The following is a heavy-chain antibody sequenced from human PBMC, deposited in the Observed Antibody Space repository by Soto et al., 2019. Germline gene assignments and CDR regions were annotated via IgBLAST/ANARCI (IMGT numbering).Heavy chain of an antibody. CDR2: ISAYNGNT. J-gene: IGHJ6*02. CDR3: AGDSPLCYYGSGNRSTYYYYGMDV. Sequence: ASVKVSGKASGYTFTSYGISWVRQAPGQGLEWMGWISAYNGNTNYAQKLQGRVTMTTDTSTSTAYMELRSLRSDDTAVYYCAGDSPLCYYGSGNRSTYYYYGMDVWGQGTTVTVSS. D-gene: IGHD3-10*01. V-gene: IGHV1-18*01. CDR1: GYTFTSYG.